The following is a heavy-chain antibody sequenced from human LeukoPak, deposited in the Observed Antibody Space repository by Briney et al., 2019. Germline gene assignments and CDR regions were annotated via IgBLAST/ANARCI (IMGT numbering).Heavy chain of an antibody. D-gene: IGHD5-12*01. CDR3: ASPCSGYDYNFDH. CDR2: ISSNGGST. J-gene: IGHJ4*02. CDR1: GFTFSSYA. Sequence: GGSLRLSCSASGFTFSSYAMHWVRQAPGKGLEYVSSISSNGGSTYYADSVKGRFTISRDNSKNTLLLQMSSLRTEDTAVYYCASPCSGYDYNFDHWGQGTLVTVSS. V-gene: IGHV3-64D*06.